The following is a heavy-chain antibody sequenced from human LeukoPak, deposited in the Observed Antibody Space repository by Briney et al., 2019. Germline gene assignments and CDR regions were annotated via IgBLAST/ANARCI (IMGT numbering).Heavy chain of an antibody. CDR3: GREISYGTLDK. V-gene: IGHV3-33*01. CDR2: IWYDGSKQ. CDR1: GFTFSRHG. D-gene: IGHD5-18*01. Sequence: PGRSLRISCAASGFTFSRHGMQWVRQAPGKGLEWVAGIWYDGSKQYYVDSVKGRFTISRDDSKNTLYLQMNSLRAEYTAVYHCGREISYGTLDKWGRGTLVTVSS. J-gene: IGHJ4*02.